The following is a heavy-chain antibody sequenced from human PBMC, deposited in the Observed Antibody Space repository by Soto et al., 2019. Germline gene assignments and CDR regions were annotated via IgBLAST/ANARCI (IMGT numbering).Heavy chain of an antibody. CDR3: ARHMSVTTDQIDY. V-gene: IGHV4-39*01. D-gene: IGHD4-17*01. Sequence: SFPCSLSRGSVVKGKYLYICSRRPPGKGLEWIGSIYYSGSTYYNPSLKSRVTISVDTSKNQFSLKLSSVTAADTAVYYCARHMSVTTDQIDYWGQGTLVTVSS. J-gene: IGHJ4*02. CDR2: IYYSGST. CDR1: RGSVVKGKYL.